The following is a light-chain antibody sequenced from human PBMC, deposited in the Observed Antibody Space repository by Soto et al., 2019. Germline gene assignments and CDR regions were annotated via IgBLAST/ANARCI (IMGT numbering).Light chain of an antibody. V-gene: IGKV3-15*01. CDR2: DAS. CDR1: QSVSNK. CDR3: QQYNSWPRT. Sequence: EIVISQSLATLSVSPGETATLYCRASQSVSNKLAWYQQKPGQAPRLLIYDASTRATGIPARFSGSGSGTKFTLTISSLQSEDFAVYYCQQYNSWPRTFGQGTMVDIK. J-gene: IGKJ1*01.